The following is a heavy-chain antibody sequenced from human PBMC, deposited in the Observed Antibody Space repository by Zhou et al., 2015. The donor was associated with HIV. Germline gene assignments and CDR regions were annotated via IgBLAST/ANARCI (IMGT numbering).Heavy chain of an antibody. Sequence: EVQLVESGGGLVKPGGSLRLTCETSGFGFTGAWLSWVRQSPGKGLEWISGISYKGDTTAYADSVRGRCIISRDSANNSVYLELNSLRPEDTARYYCARFGGAASFWGPYSYYGLDLWGPGTTV. V-gene: IGHV3-9*01. D-gene: IGHD3-16*01. CDR2: ISYKGDTT. J-gene: IGHJ6*02. CDR3: ARFGGAASFWGPYSYYGLDL. CDR1: GFGFTGAW.